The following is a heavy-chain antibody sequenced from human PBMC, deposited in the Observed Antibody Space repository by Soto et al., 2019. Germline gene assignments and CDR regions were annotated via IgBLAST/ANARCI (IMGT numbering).Heavy chain of an antibody. J-gene: IGHJ4*02. CDR3: ARGRYCDS. CDR2: ISAHNGNT. Sequence: QVHLVQSGAELKKPGASVKVSCKSSGYTFTSYGITWVRQAPGQGLEWMGWISAHNGNTDYAQKLQGRVIVTRDTSTSTAYMELTSVIYDDSTVYYCARGRYCDSWGQGALITVSS. V-gene: IGHV1-18*01. CDR1: GYTFTSYG.